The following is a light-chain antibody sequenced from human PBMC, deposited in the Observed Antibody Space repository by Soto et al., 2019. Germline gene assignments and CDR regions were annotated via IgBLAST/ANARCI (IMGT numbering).Light chain of an antibody. CDR2: GTS. J-gene: IGKJ1*01. CDR3: QQASSFPGT. Sequence: IQMTQSPSSVSASVGDRVTITCRATRGSSSWVGWYHQKAGKAPKLLIYGTSRLQSGVPSRFSSSGSGTDFTLTIISLQPEDFATDYCQQASSFPGTFGQRTKVDI. CDR1: RGSSSW. V-gene: IGKV1-12*01.